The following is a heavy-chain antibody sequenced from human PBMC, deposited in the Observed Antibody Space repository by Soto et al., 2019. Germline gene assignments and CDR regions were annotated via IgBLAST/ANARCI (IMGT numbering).Heavy chain of an antibody. CDR1: GYTFTSYG. V-gene: IGHV1-8*02. CDR3: ARGQGYYYDSSGYYFLYGMDV. D-gene: IGHD3-22*01. Sequence: ASVKVSCKASGYTFTSYGINWVRQATGQGLEWMGWMNPNSGNTGYAQKFQGRVTTTRNTSISTAYMELSSLRSEDTAVYYCARGQGYYYDSSGYYFLYGMDVWGQGTTVTVSS. J-gene: IGHJ6*02. CDR2: MNPNSGNT.